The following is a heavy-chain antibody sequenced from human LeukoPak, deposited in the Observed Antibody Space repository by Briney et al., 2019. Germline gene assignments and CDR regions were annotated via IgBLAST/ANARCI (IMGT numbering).Heavy chain of an antibody. Sequence: PSETLSLTCTVSGGSISSYYWSWIRQPPGKGLEWIGYIYYSGSTNYNPSLKSRVTISVDTSKNQFSLKLSSVTAADTAVYYCARVLTREDRWFDPWGQGTLVTVSS. CDR2: IYYSGST. D-gene: IGHD1-26*01. V-gene: IGHV4-59*01. CDR3: ARVLTREDRWFDP. CDR1: GGSISSYY. J-gene: IGHJ5*02.